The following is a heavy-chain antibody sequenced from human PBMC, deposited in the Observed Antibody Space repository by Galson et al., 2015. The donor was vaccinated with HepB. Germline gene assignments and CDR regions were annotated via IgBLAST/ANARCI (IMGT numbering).Heavy chain of an antibody. V-gene: IGHV1-18*04. J-gene: IGHJ4*02. D-gene: IGHD6-13*01. CDR3: ARGRGVAAGRPRSYYFDY. CDR2: ISAYNGNT. CDR1: GYTFTSYG. Sequence: SVKVSCKASGYTFTSYGISWVRQAPGQGLEWMGWISAYNGNTNYAQKLQGRVTMTTDTSTSTAYMELRSLRSDDTAVYYCARGRGVAAGRPRSYYFDYWGQGTLVTVSS.